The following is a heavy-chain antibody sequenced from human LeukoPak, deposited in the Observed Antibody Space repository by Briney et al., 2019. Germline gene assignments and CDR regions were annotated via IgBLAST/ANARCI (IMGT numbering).Heavy chain of an antibody. Sequence: SETLSLTCAVYGGSFIGYYWSCGRQPPGKGLEWIWYIYCSGSPKYNPSLKSRVTISVDTSKNQFSRKLSSVTAADTAVYYCARDGYRGNDGLWGQGSLVTVSS. CDR2: IYCSGSP. CDR1: GGSFIGYY. V-gene: IGHV4-59*01. D-gene: IGHD5-12*01. CDR3: ARDGYRGNDGL. J-gene: IGHJ4*02.